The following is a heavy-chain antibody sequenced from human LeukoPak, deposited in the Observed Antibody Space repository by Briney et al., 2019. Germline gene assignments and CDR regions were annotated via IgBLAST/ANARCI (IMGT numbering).Heavy chain of an antibody. D-gene: IGHD4-17*01. CDR3: ARVRDNYGDYYFDY. Sequence: GGSLRLSCAASGFTFDDYGMSWVRQAPGKGLEWVSGINWNGGSTGYADSVKGRFTISRDNAKNSLYLQMNSLRAEDTALYYCARVRDNYGDYYFDYWGQGTLVTVFS. J-gene: IGHJ4*02. V-gene: IGHV3-20*04. CDR2: INWNGGST. CDR1: GFTFDDYG.